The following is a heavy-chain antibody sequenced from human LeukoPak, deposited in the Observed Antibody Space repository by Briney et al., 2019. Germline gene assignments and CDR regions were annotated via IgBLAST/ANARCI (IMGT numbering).Heavy chain of an antibody. CDR1: GGSISSGSYY. D-gene: IGHD6-19*01. V-gene: IGHV4-61*09. CDR3: ARQGVAGTGPDDAFDI. CDR2: IYTSGST. J-gene: IGHJ3*02. Sequence: SQTLSLTCTASGGSISSGSYYWSWIRQPAGKGLEWIGHIYTSGSTNYNPSLKSRVTISVDTSKNQFSLKLSSVTAADTAVYYCARQGVAGTGPDDAFDIWGQGTMVTVSS.